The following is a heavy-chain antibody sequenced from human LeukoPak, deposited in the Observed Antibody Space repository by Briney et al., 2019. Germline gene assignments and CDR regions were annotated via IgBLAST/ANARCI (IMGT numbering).Heavy chain of an antibody. J-gene: IGHJ6*02. CDR3: ARDSENYGGNSGSSYYYGMDV. CDR2: ISSSGSTI. Sequence: GRSLRLSCAASGFTFSDYYMSWIRQAPGKGLEWVSYISSSGSTIYYADSVKGRFTISRDNAKNSLYLQMNSLRAEDTAVYYCARDSENYGGNSGSSYYYGMDVWGQGTTVTVSS. V-gene: IGHV3-11*01. CDR1: GFTFSDYY. D-gene: IGHD4-23*01.